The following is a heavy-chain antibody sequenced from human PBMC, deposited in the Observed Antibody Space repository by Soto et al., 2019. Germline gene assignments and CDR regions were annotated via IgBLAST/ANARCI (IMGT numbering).Heavy chain of an antibody. CDR1: GFTFSRYG. J-gene: IGHJ5*02. D-gene: IGHD3-22*01. CDR2: IWYDGSNK. V-gene: IGHV3-33*01. Sequence: GGSLRLSCAASGFTFSRYGMHWVRQAPGKGLEWVAVIWYDGSNKYYADSVKGRFTISRDNSKNTLYLQMNSLRAEDTAVYYCARAAVGNYYDSSGLNWFDPWGQGTLVTVSS. CDR3: ARAAVGNYYDSSGLNWFDP.